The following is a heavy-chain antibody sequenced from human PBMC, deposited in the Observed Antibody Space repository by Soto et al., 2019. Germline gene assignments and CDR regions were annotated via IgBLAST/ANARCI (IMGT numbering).Heavy chain of an antibody. D-gene: IGHD3-3*01. J-gene: IGHJ3*02. CDR2: IFYSGST. Sequence: QVQLQESGPGLVKPSETLSLTCTVSSGSISSYYWRWIRQPPGKGLEFIGYIFYSGSTNYNPSLKSRVTISVDTSKNQFSLNLISVTAADTAVYYCARSIWSGYLNAFDIWGQGTRVTVSS. CDR3: ARSIWSGYLNAFDI. CDR1: SGSISSYY. V-gene: IGHV4-59*08.